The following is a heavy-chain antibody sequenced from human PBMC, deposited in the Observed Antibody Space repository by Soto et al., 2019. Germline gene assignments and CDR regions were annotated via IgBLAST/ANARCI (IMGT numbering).Heavy chain of an antibody. CDR2: IYYSGST. Sequence: SETLSLTCTVSGGSISSGGYYWSWIRQPPGKGLEWIGYIYYSGSTYYNPSLKSRVTISVDTSKNQFSLKLSSVTAADTAVYYCARSSYYYGSGSYRFDYWGQGTLVTVSS. CDR3: ARSSYYYGSGSYRFDY. D-gene: IGHD3-10*01. CDR1: GGSISSGGYY. J-gene: IGHJ4*02. V-gene: IGHV4-30-4*01.